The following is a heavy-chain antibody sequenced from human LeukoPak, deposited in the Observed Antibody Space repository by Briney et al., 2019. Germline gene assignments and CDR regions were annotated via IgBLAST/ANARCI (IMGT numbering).Heavy chain of an antibody. CDR1: GFTFSSYA. CDR2: ISYDGSNK. Sequence: GRSLRLSCAASGFTFSSYAMHWVRQAPGKGLEWVAVISYDGSNKYYADSVKGRFTISRGNSKNTLYLQMNSLRAEDTAVYYCARDGDYYDSSGYFDYWGQGTLVTVSS. CDR3: ARDGDYYDSSGYFDY. J-gene: IGHJ4*02. V-gene: IGHV3-30-3*01. D-gene: IGHD3-22*01.